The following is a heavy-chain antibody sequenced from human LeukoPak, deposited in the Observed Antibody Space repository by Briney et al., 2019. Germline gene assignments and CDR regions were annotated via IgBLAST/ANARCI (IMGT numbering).Heavy chain of an antibody. Sequence: PGGSLRLSCAASGFTFSNSWMSWVRQAPGKRLEWVAEINLDGSGRYYVDSVRGRFTISRDNAKNSVFLQLNSLRAEDTAVYYCGLFDVYWGQGTLVTVSS. CDR1: GFTFSNSW. V-gene: IGHV3-7*01. D-gene: IGHD3-10*02. J-gene: IGHJ4*02. CDR3: GLFDVY. CDR2: INLDGSGR.